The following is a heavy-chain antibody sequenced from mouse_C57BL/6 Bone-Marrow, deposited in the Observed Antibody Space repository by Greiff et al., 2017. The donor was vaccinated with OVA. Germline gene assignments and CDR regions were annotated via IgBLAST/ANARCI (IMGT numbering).Heavy chain of an antibody. Sequence: LVESGPELVKPGASVKISCKASGYTFTDYYINWVKQRPGQGLEWIGWIFPGSGSTYYNEKFKGKATLTVDKSSSTAYMLLSSLTSEDSAVYFCASQGGAFGYSNFFDYWGQGTTLTVSS. D-gene: IGHD2-5*01. V-gene: IGHV1-75*01. J-gene: IGHJ2*01. CDR2: IFPGSGST. CDR1: GYTFTDYY. CDR3: ASQGGAFGYSNFFDY.